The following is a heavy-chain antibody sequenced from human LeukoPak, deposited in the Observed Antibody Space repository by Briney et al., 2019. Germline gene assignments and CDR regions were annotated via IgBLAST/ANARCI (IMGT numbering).Heavy chain of an antibody. J-gene: IGHJ4*02. D-gene: IGHD3-22*01. CDR3: ARDLWNYYDSSGYQFDY. V-gene: IGHV1-69*04. CDR1: GGTFSSYA. CDR2: IIPILGIA. Sequence: SVKVSCKASGGTFSSYAISWVRQAPGQGLEWMGRIIPILGIANYAQKFQGRVTITADKSTSTAYMELSSLRSEGTAVYYCARDLWNYYDSSGYQFDYWGQGTLVTVSS.